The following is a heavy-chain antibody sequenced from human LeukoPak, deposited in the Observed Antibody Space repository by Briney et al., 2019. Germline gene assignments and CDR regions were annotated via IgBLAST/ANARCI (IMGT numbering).Heavy chain of an antibody. CDR1: GFTVSSNY. CDR2: IYSGGTT. D-gene: IGHD1-26*01. CDR3: ASQWELRY. V-gene: IGHV3-53*01. Sequence: GGSLRLSCAVSGFTVSSNYMNWVRQAPGKGLEWVSVIYSGGTTHYADSVKGRFTISRDNSKNTLYLQMNSLRAEDTAVYYCASQWELRYWGQGTLVTVSS. J-gene: IGHJ4*02.